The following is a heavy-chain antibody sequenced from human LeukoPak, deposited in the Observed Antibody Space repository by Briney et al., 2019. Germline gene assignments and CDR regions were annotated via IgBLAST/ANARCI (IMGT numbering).Heavy chain of an antibody. Sequence: GSLRLSCAASGFTFSSYWMSWVRQAPGKGLEWVANIKQDGSEKYYVDSVKGRFTISRDNSKNSLYLQMNSLRAEDTAVYYCAELGITMIGGVWGKGTTVTISS. CDR1: GFTFSSYW. CDR3: AELGITMIGGV. CDR2: IKQDGSEK. J-gene: IGHJ6*04. D-gene: IGHD3-10*02. V-gene: IGHV3-7*01.